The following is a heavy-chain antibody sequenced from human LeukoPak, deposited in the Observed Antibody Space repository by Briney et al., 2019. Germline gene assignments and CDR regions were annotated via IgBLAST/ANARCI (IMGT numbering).Heavy chain of an antibody. Sequence: SETLSLTCTVSGGSISSSSYYGGWIRQPPGKGLEWIGSIYYSGSTYYNPSLKSRVTISVDTSKNQFSLKLSSVTAADTAVYYCARSYGSGSYENWFDPWGQGTLVTVSS. J-gene: IGHJ5*02. D-gene: IGHD3-10*01. CDR3: ARSYGSGSYENWFDP. CDR1: GGSISSSSYY. V-gene: IGHV4-39*01. CDR2: IYYSGST.